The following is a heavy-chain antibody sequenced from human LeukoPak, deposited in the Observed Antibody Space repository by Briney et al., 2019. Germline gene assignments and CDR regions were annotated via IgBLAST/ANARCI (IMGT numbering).Heavy chain of an antibody. CDR2: ISSSGENT. D-gene: IGHD5-18*01. CDR1: GFTFNSYA. V-gene: IGHV3-23*01. CDR3: AKGGIGSSPGLDS. J-gene: IGHJ4*02. Sequence: PGGSLRLSCAASGFTFNSYAMSWVRQAPGKGLEWVSSISSSGENTYYADSVKGRFTISRDNFKNTMYVQMSSLRGEDTAIYSCAKGGIGSSPGLDSWGQGTLVTVSS.